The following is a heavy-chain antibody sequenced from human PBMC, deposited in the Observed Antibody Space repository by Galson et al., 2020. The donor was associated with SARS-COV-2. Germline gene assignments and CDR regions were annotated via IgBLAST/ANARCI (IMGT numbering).Heavy chain of an antibody. V-gene: IGHV2-5*02. CDR3: VWCAWGGTYAFDI. Sequence: SGPTLVKPTQTLTLTCTFSGFSLSTTAVSVGWIRQPPGKALEWPALIHWDDEKRYSPSLKNRVTITKDTSKKQVLLTMTNMDPVDAATYEFVWCAWGGTYAFDIWGQGTMVTVSS. D-gene: IGHD3-16*01. J-gene: IGHJ3*02. CDR1: GFSLSTTAVS. CDR2: IHWDDEK.